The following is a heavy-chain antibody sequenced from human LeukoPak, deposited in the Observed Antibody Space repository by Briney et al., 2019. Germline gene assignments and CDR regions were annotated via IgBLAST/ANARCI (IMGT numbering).Heavy chain of an antibody. D-gene: IGHD3-22*01. J-gene: IGHJ4*02. Sequence: ASVKVSCKASGYTFTIYYIHWVRQAPGQGLEWMGLINPSGGSTNYAQKLQGRVTMTTDTSTNTAYMELRSLRSDDTAVYYCARDFRDSSGYYYASRDWGQGTLVTVSS. CDR1: GYTFTIYY. CDR2: INPSGGST. CDR3: ARDFRDSSGYYYASRD. V-gene: IGHV1-46*01.